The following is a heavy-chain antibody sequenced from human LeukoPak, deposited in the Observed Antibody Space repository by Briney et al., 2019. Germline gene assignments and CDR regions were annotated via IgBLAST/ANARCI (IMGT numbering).Heavy chain of an antibody. CDR1: GFSFSTSG. D-gene: IGHD3-10*01. Sequence: GGSLRLSCEASGFSFSTSGVHWVRQAPGKGLEWMAVISKDGRKNHYADSVKGRFTISRDNSKSTLFLQMNSLRPEDTAIYYCARDLLNYGSAYYDVGIFDSWGQVTLVTVSS. CDR3: ARDLLNYGSAYYDVGIFDS. V-gene: IGHV3-30*04. CDR2: ISKDGRKN. J-gene: IGHJ4*02.